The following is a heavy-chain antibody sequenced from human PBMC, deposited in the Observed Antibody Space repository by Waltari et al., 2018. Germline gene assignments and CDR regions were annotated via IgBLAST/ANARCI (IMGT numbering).Heavy chain of an antibody. CDR3: ATITVGRWLQFEGGYNWFDP. CDR1: GYTFTDYY. J-gene: IGHJ5*02. CDR2: VDPEDGET. Sequence: EVQLVQSGAEVKKPGATVKISCKVSGYTFTDYYMHWVQQAPGKGLEWMGLVDPEDGETIYAEKFQGRGTITADTSTDTAYMELSSLRSEDTAVYYCATITVGRWLQFEGGYNWFDPWGQGTLVTVSS. D-gene: IGHD5-12*01. V-gene: IGHV1-69-2*01.